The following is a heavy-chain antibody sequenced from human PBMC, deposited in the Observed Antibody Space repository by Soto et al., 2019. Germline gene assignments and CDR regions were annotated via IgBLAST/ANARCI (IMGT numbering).Heavy chain of an antibody. CDR3: ARDAPPPELRFLEWHNYDYNGMDV. D-gene: IGHD3-3*01. V-gene: IGHV1-18*01. J-gene: IGHJ6*02. CDR2: ISCYNGKT. Sequence: QVQVVQSGDEVKETGASVRVSCKTSGYSFTAYGISWVRQAPGQGLEWMGWISCYNGKTKYAQKVPGRVTMTTDTNTSTGYMEERSLRSEETAIYYCARDAPPPELRFLEWHNYDYNGMDVWGQGTTVTVSS. CDR1: GYSFTAYG.